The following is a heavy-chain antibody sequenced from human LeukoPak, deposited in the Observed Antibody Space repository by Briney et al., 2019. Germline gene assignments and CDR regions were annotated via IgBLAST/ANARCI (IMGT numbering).Heavy chain of an antibody. CDR2: IYSSGST. D-gene: IGHD3-22*01. J-gene: IGHJ4*02. Sequence: GGSLRLSCAASGFTVSSNYMSWVRQAPGKGLEWVSVIYSSGSTYYADSVKGRFTISRHNSKNTLYLQMNSLRAEDTAVYYCAREGTYYDSSGYHFPIDYWGQGTLVTVSS. CDR3: AREGTYYDSSGYHFPIDY. V-gene: IGHV3-53*04. CDR1: GFTVSSNY.